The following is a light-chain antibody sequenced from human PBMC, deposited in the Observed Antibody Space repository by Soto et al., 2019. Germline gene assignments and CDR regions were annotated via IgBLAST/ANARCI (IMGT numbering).Light chain of an antibody. CDR1: SSEVGGYSY. J-gene: IGLJ1*01. V-gene: IGLV2-14*01. CDR3: SSYTSTSTRV. Sequence: QSALTQPAFVSGSPGQSITISCTGTSSEVGGYSYVSWYQHPPGKAPKLMISEVSNRPSGVSNRFSGSKSGNTASLTISGLQAEDEADYYCSSYTSTSTRVFGTGSRSPS. CDR2: EVS.